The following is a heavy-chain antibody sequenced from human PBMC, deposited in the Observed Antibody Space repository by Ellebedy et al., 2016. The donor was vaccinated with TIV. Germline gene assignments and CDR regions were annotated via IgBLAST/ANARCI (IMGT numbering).Heavy chain of an antibody. CDR2: IYYSGST. Sequence: MPSETLSLTCTVSGGSISSGDYYWSWIRQPPGKGLEWIGYIYYSGSTYYNPSLKRRVTISVDTSKNQFSLKLNSVTAADTAVFYCAREISYYYGMDVWGQGTTVTVSS. D-gene: IGHD3-3*01. CDR3: AREISYYYGMDV. V-gene: IGHV4-30-4*01. CDR1: GGSISSGDYY. J-gene: IGHJ6*02.